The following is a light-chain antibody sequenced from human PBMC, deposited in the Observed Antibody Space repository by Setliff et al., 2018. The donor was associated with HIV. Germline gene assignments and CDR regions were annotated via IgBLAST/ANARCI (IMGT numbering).Light chain of an antibody. J-gene: IGLJ1*01. V-gene: IGLV2-14*03. CDR3: SSYTSSSTYV. CDR1: SSDVGGYNY. CDR2: DVS. Sequence: QSALTQPASVSGSPGQSITISCTGTSSDVGGYNYVSWYQQHPGKAPKLMIYDVSNRPSGVSNRFSGSKSGNTASLIISGLQPEDEADYYCSSYTSSSTYVFGTGTKVTVL.